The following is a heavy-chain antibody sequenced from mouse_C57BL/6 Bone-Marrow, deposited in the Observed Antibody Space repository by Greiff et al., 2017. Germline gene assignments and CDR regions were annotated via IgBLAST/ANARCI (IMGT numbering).Heavy chain of an antibody. V-gene: IGHV1-63*01. D-gene: IGHD2-2*01. J-gene: IGHJ3*01. CDR2: IYPGGGYT. Sequence: VQLQESGAELVRPGTSVKMSCKASGYTFTNYWIGWAKQRPGHGLEWIGDIYPGGGYTNYNEKFKGKATLTAVKSSSTAYMQFSSLTSEDSAIYYCSLTMVTSWFAYWGQGTLVTVSA. CDR3: SLTMVTSWFAY. CDR1: GYTFTNYW.